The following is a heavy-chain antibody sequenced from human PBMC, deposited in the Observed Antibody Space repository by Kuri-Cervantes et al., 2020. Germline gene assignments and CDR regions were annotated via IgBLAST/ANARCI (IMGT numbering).Heavy chain of an antibody. V-gene: IGHV3-23*01. D-gene: IGHD1-7*01. Sequence: GESLKISCAASGFTFSSYAMSWVRQAPGKGLEWVSAISGSGGSTYYADSVKGRFTISRDNSKNTLYLQMNSPRAEDTAVYYCASILTGTKRFDYWGQGTLVTVSS. CDR3: ASILTGTKRFDY. J-gene: IGHJ4*02. CDR2: ISGSGGST. CDR1: GFTFSSYA.